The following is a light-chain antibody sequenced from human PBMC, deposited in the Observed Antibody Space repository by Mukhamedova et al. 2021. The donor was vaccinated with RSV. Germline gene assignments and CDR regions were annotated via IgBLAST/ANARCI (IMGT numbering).Light chain of an antibody. CDR3: SSYTSSSTL. Sequence: DVGSYNRVSWYQQPPGTAPKLIIYEVNNRPSGVPDRFSGSKSGNTASLTISGLQAEDEADYYCSSYTSSSTLFGGGTKLTVL. CDR1: DVGSYNR. J-gene: IGLJ2*01. V-gene: IGLV2-18*02. CDR2: EVN.